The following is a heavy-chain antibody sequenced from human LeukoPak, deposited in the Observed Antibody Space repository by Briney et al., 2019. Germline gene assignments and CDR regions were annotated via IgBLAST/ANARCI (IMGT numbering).Heavy chain of an antibody. V-gene: IGHV4-59*01. CDR3: ARDQYFDFWSSTATPYYFDY. Sequence: SGTLSLTCTVSGGSINHYYWSWIRQPPGKGLEWIGYSYYIESTNYNPSLKSRVTISVDTSRNRFSLKLSSVTAADTAMYYCARDQYFDFWSSTATPYYFDYWGQGTLVTVSS. CDR2: SYYIEST. J-gene: IGHJ4*02. D-gene: IGHD3-3*01. CDR1: GGSINHYY.